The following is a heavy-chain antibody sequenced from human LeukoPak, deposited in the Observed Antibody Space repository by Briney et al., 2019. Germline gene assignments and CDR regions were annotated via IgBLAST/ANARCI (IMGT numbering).Heavy chain of an antibody. D-gene: IGHD5-12*01. V-gene: IGHV3-30-3*01. CDR3: ARQYSGYEGGFDY. CDR1: GFTFSSYA. CDR2: ISYDGSNK. J-gene: IGHJ4*02. Sequence: PGRSLRLSCAASGFTFSSYAIHWVRQAPGKGLEWVAVISYDGSNKYYADSVKGRFTISRDNSKNTLYLQMNSLRAEDTAVYYCARQYSGYEGGFDYWGQGTLVTVSS.